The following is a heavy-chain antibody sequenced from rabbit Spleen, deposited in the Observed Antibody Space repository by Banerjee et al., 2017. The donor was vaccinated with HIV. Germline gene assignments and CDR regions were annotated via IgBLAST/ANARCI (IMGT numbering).Heavy chain of an antibody. CDR2: TAAGRSAFT. D-gene: IGHD1-1*01. J-gene: IGHJ4*01. Sequence: QSLEESGGGLVQPEGSLTLTCTTSGFSFSSNDYICWVRQAPGKGLEWIACTAAGRSAFTYYASWAKGRFTISSDNAQSTLYLQLNSLTAADTATYFCVREVYHILGLWGPGTLVT. V-gene: IGHV1S40*01. CDR1: GFSFSSNDY. CDR3: VREVYHILGL.